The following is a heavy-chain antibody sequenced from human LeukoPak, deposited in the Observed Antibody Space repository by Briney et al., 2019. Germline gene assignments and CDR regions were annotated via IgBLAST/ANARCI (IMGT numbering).Heavy chain of an antibody. J-gene: IGHJ4*02. D-gene: IGHD6-13*01. V-gene: IGHV1-69*11. CDR1: GGTFSSYA. CDR3: ATSSRTYSSTDY. CDR2: IIPILGSD. Sequence: ASVKVSCKASGGTFSSYAISWVRQAPGQGLEWMGWIIPILGSDNYAQSFQGRVTMTADESTSTAYMELSSLRSEDTAVYYCATSSRTYSSTDYWGQGTLVTVSS.